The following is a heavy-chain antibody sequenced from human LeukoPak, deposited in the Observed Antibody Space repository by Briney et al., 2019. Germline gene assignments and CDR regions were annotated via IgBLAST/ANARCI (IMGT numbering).Heavy chain of an antibody. J-gene: IGHJ1*01. Sequence: SETLSLTCAVYGGSFSGYYWSWIRQPPGKGLEWIGEINHSGSTYYNPSLKSRVTISVDTSKNQFSLKLSSVTAADTAVYYCARQDGRLWGQGTLVTVSS. CDR2: INHSGST. CDR3: ARQDGRL. V-gene: IGHV4-34*01. CDR1: GGSFSGYY.